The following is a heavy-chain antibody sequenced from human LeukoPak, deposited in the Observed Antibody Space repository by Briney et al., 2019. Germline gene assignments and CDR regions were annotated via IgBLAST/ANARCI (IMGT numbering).Heavy chain of an antibody. D-gene: IGHD3-22*01. CDR2: IYTSGST. J-gene: IGHJ3*02. CDR1: GGSISSYY. V-gene: IGHV4-4*07. CDR3: ARAYYYDSLSDAFDI. Sequence: NPSETLSLTCTVSGGSISSYYWSWIRQPAGKGLEWIGRIYTSGSTNYNPSLKSRVTISVDTSKNQFSLKLSSVTAADTAVYYCARAYYYDSLSDAFDIWGQGTMVTVSS.